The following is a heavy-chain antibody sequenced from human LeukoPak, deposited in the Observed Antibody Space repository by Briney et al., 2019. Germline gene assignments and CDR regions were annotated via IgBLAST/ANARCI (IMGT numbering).Heavy chain of an antibody. D-gene: IGHD7-27*01. CDR3: AKGLGRYFDY. V-gene: IGHV3-30*18. CDR2: ISYDGSNK. CDR1: GFTFSSYG. J-gene: IGHJ4*02. Sequence: PGGSLRLSCAASGFTFSSYGMHWVRQAPGKGLEWVAVISYDGSNKYYADSVKGRFTISRDNSKNTLYLQMNSLRAEDTAVYYCAKGLGRYFDYWGQGTLVTVSS.